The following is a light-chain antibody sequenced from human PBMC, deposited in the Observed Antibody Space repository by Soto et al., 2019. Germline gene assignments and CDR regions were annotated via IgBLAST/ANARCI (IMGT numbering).Light chain of an antibody. CDR2: GAS. V-gene: IGKV3-15*01. Sequence: EIVMTQSPATLSVSPGERATLSCRASQSVSSNLAWYQQKPGQPPRLLIYGASTRATGIPARFSGSGSETEFTLTISSLQSEDFAVYYCQQYGNFPYTFGQGTKLEIK. CDR3: QQYGNFPYT. J-gene: IGKJ2*01. CDR1: QSVSSN.